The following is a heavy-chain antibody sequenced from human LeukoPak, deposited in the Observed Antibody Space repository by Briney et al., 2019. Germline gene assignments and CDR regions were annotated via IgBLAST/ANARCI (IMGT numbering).Heavy chain of an antibody. CDR1: AFSFSDFA. J-gene: IGHJ4*02. CDR3: AKRIYGWFQIDY. D-gene: IGHD3-10*01. V-gene: IGHV3-23*01. Sequence: GRSLRLSCAASAFSFSDFAMSWVRQAPGKGLESVSAITGPGESAFYADSVRGRFNISRDNSNNTLYLQMNSLRAEDTAVYYCAKRIYGWFQIDYWGQGTLVTVSS. CDR2: ITGPGESA.